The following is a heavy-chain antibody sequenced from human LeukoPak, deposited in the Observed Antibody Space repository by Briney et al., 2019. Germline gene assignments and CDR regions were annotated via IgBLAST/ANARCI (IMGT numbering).Heavy chain of an antibody. CDR3: ARGPIVVVPAASYMDV. J-gene: IGHJ6*03. CDR1: GYTFGDYG. V-gene: IGHV3-20*04. D-gene: IGHD2-2*01. CDR2: TNRRGDIT. Sequence: GGSLRLSCAASGYTFGDYGMSRVRQVPGKGLEWVSGTNRRGDITGYADFVKGRFTISRDNAKNTLYLQMNSLRAEDTAVYYCARGPIVVVPAASYMDVWGKGTTVTISS.